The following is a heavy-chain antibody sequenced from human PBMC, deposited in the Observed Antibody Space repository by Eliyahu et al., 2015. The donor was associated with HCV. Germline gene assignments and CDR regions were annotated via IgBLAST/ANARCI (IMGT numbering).Heavy chain of an antibody. Sequence: QVQLQESGPGLVKPSETLSLTCXVSGGSITTYYWXWIRQPPGKGLEWIGYIHYSGSTNYNPSLTSRVTISIDTSKNQFSLNLTSVTAADTAMYYCASGGGGIAVTGTGGWFDPWGQGTLVTVSS. CDR2: IHYSGST. V-gene: IGHV4-59*01. CDR3: ASGGGGIAVTGTGGWFDP. CDR1: GGSITTYY. J-gene: IGHJ5*02. D-gene: IGHD6-19*01.